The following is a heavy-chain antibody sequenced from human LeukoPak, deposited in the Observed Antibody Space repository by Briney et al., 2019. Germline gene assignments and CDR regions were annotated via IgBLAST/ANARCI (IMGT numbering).Heavy chain of an antibody. V-gene: IGHV1-18*01. CDR1: GYTFTSYG. CDR3: ARRPFYYYDYVWGSYRYEYYFDY. CDR2: ISAYNGNT. J-gene: IGHJ4*02. Sequence: ASVKVSCKASGYTFTSYGISWVRQAPGQGLEWMGWISAYNGNTNYAQKLQGRVTMATDTSTSTAYMELRSLRSDDTAVYYCARRPFYYYDYVWGSYRYEYYFDYWGQGTLVTVSS. D-gene: IGHD3-16*02.